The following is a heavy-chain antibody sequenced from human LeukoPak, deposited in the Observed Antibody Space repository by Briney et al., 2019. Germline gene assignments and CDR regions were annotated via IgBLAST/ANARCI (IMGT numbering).Heavy chain of an antibody. CDR3: AKTLYGSGSYYFDY. D-gene: IGHD3-10*01. CDR1: GFTFSSYG. V-gene: IGHV3-30*18. J-gene: IGHJ4*02. Sequence: GGSLRLSCAASGFTFSSYGMHWVRQAPGKGLEWVAVISYDGSNKYYADSVKGRFTISRDNSKNTLYLQMNSLRAEDTAVYYCAKTLYGSGSYYFDYWGQGTLVNVSS. CDR2: ISYDGSNK.